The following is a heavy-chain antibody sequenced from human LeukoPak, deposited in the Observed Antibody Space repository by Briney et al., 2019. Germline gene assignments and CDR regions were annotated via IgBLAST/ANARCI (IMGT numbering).Heavy chain of an antibody. CDR2: ISGSGGNT. CDR3: AIGVGSIGGE. Sequence: PGGSLRLSCAASGFTFSNYAMSWVRQAPGKGLEWVSAISGSGGNTYFADSVKGRFTISRDNSKNTLYLQMNSLRAEDTAVYYCAIGVGSIGGEWGQGTLVTVSS. V-gene: IGHV3-23*01. CDR1: GFTFSNYA. J-gene: IGHJ4*02. D-gene: IGHD6-6*01.